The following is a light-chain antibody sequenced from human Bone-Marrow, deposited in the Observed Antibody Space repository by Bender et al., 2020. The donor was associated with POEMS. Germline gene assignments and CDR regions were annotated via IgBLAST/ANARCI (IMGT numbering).Light chain of an antibody. CDR2: DVS. CDR1: SSAVGGPTY. V-gene: IGLV2-14*03. CDR3: SSYTSSSTLV. J-gene: IGLJ2*01. Sequence: QSALTQPAYVSGSPGQSITISCTATSSAVGGPTYVSWYQQLPGKAPKLLIFDVSHRPSGVSDRFSGSKSGNTASLTISGLQADDEGDYYCSSYTSSSTLVFGGGTRVTVL.